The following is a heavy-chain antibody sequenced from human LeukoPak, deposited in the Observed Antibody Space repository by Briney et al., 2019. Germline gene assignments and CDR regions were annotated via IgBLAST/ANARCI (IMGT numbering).Heavy chain of an antibody. J-gene: IGHJ3*02. CDR2: INAGNGNT. CDR1: GYTFTSYA. CDR3: ARCDYDTIGAFGAFDI. Sequence: GASVKVSCKASGYTFTSYAMHWVRQAPGQRLEWMGWINAGNGNTKYSQEFQGRVTITRDTSASTAYMELSSLRSEDMAVYYCARCDYDTIGAFGAFDIWGQGTMVTVSS. V-gene: IGHV1-3*03. D-gene: IGHD3-22*01.